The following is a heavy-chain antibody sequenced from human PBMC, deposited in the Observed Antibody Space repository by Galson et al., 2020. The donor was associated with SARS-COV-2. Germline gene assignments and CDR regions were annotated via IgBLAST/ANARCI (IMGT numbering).Heavy chain of an antibody. J-gene: IGHJ5*02. Sequence: SETLSLTCTVSGGSISSSYYWGWIRQPPGEGLEWIGIISYSGSSYYNPSLKSRATMSVDTSMNQFSLKLTSVTAADTAVYYCARQGGSGYGSGWFDPWGQGTLVTVSS. CDR3: ARQGGSGYGSGWFDP. CDR2: ISYSGSS. CDR1: GGSISSSYY. V-gene: IGHV4-39*01. D-gene: IGHD5-12*01.